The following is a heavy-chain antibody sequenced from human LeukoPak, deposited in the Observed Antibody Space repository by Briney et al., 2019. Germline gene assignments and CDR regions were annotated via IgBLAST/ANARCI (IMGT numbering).Heavy chain of an antibody. Sequence: PGGSLRLSCAASGFTFSSYAMHWVRQAPGKGLEWVAVISYDGSNKYYADSVKGRFTISRDNSKNTLYLQMNSLRAEDTAVYYCARAMYGSSWSDYWGQGTLVTVSS. J-gene: IGHJ4*02. CDR1: GFTFSSYA. D-gene: IGHD6-13*01. CDR2: ISYDGSNK. V-gene: IGHV3-30*01. CDR3: ARAMYGSSWSDY.